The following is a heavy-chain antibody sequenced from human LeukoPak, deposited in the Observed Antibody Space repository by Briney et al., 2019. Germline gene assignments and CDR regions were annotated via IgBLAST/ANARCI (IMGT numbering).Heavy chain of an antibody. J-gene: IGHJ4*02. Sequence: GGSLRLSCAASGFTFSTYGMHWVRQAPGKGLEWGEVITYDGSNKYYTASVKGRFTIYRDNSKNTLYLKMNSLRTEDTAVCYCAREAPRGDFDYWGQGTLVTVSS. CDR3: AREAPRGDFDY. CDR1: GFTFSTYG. V-gene: IGHV3-30*03. CDR2: ITYDGSNK.